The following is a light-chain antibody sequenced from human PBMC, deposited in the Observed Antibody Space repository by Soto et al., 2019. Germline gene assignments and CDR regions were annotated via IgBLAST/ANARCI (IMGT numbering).Light chain of an antibody. CDR1: QSVGSN. J-gene: IGKJ4*02. V-gene: IGKV3-15*01. Sequence: EIVMTQSPATLSVSPGERATLSCRASQSVGSNLAWYQQKPGQAPRLLIYGASTRATGIPARFSGSGSGTGFSLTLTGLTSEVFAICLCQQYKNWPSDRTFGRGTKVEIK. CDR2: GAS. CDR3: QQYKNWPSDRT.